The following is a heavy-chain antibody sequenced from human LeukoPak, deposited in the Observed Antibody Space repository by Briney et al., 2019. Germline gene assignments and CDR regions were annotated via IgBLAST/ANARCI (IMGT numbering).Heavy chain of an antibody. CDR2: INPNSGGT. J-gene: IGHJ3*02. CDR1: GYTFIDYY. CDR3: ARVLRGITMILVVDAFDI. D-gene: IGHD3-22*01. V-gene: IGHV1-2*02. Sequence: VASVKVSCKASGYTFIDYYMHWVRQAPGQGLEWVGWINPNSGGTNYAQNFQGRVTMTRDTSITTAYMELSRLRSDDTAVYYCARVLRGITMILVVDAFDIWGQGTGVTVSS.